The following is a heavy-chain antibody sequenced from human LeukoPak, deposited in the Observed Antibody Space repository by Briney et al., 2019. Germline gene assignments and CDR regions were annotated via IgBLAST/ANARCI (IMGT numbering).Heavy chain of an antibody. J-gene: IGHJ4*02. CDR1: GYTFTRYD. CDR2: IHPNSGDT. V-gene: IGHV1-8*03. Sequence: ASVKVSCEASGYTFTRYDINWVRQATGQGLEWMGWIHPNSGDTGYAQKFQGRVTIIRNTSISTAYMELSSLRSDDTAVYYCARGKPSDYGANFDYWGQGTLVTVSS. D-gene: IGHD4/OR15-4a*01. CDR3: ARGKPSDYGANFDY.